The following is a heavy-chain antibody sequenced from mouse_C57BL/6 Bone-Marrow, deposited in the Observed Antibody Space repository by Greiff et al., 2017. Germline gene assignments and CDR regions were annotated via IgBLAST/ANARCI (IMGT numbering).Heavy chain of an antibody. J-gene: IGHJ3*01. CDR3: SFYDGYFPWLGY. Sequence: EVQLHQSGAELVRPGASVKLSCTASGFNIKDDYMHWVKQRPEQGLEWIGWIDPENGDTESASKFQGKATITADTSSNTSYLQLSSLTSDDTTVYCCSFYDGYFPWLGYWGQGTLVTVSA. D-gene: IGHD2-3*01. CDR1: GFNIKDDY. V-gene: IGHV14-4*01. CDR2: IDPENGDT.